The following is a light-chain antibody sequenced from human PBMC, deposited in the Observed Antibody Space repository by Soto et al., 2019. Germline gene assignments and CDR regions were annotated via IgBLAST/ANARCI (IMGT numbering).Light chain of an antibody. CDR1: SSNIGAGYD. J-gene: IGLJ2*01. CDR3: QSYDSSLSGVV. CDR2: GNS. Sequence: QSVLTQPPSVSGAPGQRVTISCTGSSSNIGAGYDVHWYQQLPGTAPKLPIYGNSNRPSGVPDRFSGSKSGTSASLAITGLQAEDEADYYCQSYDSSLSGVVFGGGTMLTVL. V-gene: IGLV1-40*01.